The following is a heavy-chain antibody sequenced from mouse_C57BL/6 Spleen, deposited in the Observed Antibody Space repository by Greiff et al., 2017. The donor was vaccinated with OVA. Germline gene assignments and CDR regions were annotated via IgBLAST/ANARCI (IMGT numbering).Heavy chain of an antibody. D-gene: IGHD4-1*01. J-gene: IGHJ2*01. CDR2: INPSDSYT. V-gene: IGHV1-50*01. CDR1: GYTFTSYW. Sequence: QVQLKQPGAELVKPGASVKLSCKASGYTFTSYWMQWVKQRPGQGLEWIGEINPSDSYTNYNQKFKGKATLTVDTSSSTAYMQLSSLTSADSAVDYCARGTGPGSFDYWGQGTTLTVSS. CDR3: ARGTGPGSFDY.